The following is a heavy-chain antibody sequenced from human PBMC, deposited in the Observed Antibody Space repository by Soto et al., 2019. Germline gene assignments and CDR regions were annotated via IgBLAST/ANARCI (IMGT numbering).Heavy chain of an antibody. D-gene: IGHD1-26*01. CDR3: ARESDGSEWEGYYFDY. Sequence: ASVKVSCKASGYTFTNSGFSWVRQAPGQGLEWVGWIRVNNGDTHYAQKLQGRVTMTTDTSTSTAYMELRSLRSDDTAVYYCARESDGSEWEGYYFDYWGQGTLVTVSS. J-gene: IGHJ4*02. V-gene: IGHV1-18*01. CDR1: GYTFTNSG. CDR2: IRVNNGDT.